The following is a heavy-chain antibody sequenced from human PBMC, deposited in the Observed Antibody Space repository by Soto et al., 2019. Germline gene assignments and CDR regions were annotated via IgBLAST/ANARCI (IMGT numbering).Heavy chain of an antibody. CDR2: IIPIFGTA. CDR3: ARAIVVVPAAMYYHYGMDV. J-gene: IGHJ6*01. D-gene: IGHD2-2*01. CDR1: GGAFSSYA. V-gene: IGHV1-69*13. Sequence: GDSVKVSYKACGGAFSSYAISLVRQAPGQGLEWMGGIIPIFGTANYAQKFHGRVTITADESTSTAYMELSSLRSEDTAVYYCARAIVVVPAAMYYHYGMDVWGQGTPVTVSS.